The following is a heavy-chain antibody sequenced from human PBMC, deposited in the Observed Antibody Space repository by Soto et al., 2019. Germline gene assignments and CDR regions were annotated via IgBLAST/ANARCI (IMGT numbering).Heavy chain of an antibody. CDR2: ISTSSSTI. CDR1: GFSFTPYS. Sequence: EVQLVESGGGLVQPGGSLRLSCAASGFSFTPYSMTWVRQAPGKGLEWVSYISTSSSTIYYADSVKGRFTISRDNANNSLHLQMNSLRAEDTAVYYCAREDTLTGANFDFWGQGTLVTVSS. CDR3: AREDTLTGANFDF. J-gene: IGHJ4*02. D-gene: IGHD3-9*01. V-gene: IGHV3-48*01.